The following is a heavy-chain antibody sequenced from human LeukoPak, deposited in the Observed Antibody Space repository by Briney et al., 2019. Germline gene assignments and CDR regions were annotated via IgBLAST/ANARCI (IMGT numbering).Heavy chain of an antibody. J-gene: IGHJ6*03. D-gene: IGHD1-26*01. V-gene: IGHV3-30*18. CDR1: GFTFSSYG. CDR2: ISYDGSNK. CDR3: AKDQSGSYYGYSYYYYMDV. Sequence: GGSLRLSCAASGFTFSSYGMHWVRQAPGKGLEWVAVISYDGSNKYYADSVKGRFTISRDNSKNTLYLQMNSLRAEDTAVYYCAKDQSGSYYGYSYYYYMDVWGKGTTVTVSS.